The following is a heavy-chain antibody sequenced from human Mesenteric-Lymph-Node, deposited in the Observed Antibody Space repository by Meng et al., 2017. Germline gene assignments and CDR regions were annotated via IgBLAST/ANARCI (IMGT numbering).Heavy chain of an antibody. CDR3: ARASSSCGGDCYSANFAY. CDR2: IKQDESEK. CDR1: EFTFSGAW. Sequence: GESLKISCVASEFTFSGAWMSWVRQGPGKGLEWVANIKQDESEKYYVDSVKGRFTISRDNAKNLLYLQMNSLRVEDTAVYYCARASSSCGGDCYSANFAYWGQGKLV. V-gene: IGHV3-7*01. D-gene: IGHD2-21*02. J-gene: IGHJ4*02.